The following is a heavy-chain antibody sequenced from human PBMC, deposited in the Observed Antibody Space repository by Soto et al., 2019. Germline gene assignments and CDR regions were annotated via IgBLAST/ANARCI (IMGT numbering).Heavy chain of an antibody. J-gene: IGHJ4*02. CDR2: IFGDGNT. Sequence: GGSLRLSCVASEFNVANGHMNWVRQAPGRGLEWVSVIFGDGNTRSGDSVKGRFTISRDTSKNTVYLQMNSLRAEDTAVYYCAGDWNGDKYFDYWGQGTLVTVSS. CDR1: EFNVANGH. D-gene: IGHD4-17*01. CDR3: AGDWNGDKYFDY. V-gene: IGHV3-53*01.